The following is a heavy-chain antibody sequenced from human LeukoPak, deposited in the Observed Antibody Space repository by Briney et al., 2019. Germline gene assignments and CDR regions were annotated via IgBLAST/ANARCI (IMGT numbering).Heavy chain of an antibody. CDR1: GYTFTSYY. CDR2: INPSGGST. J-gene: IGHJ3*02. D-gene: IGHD3-22*01. V-gene: IGHV1-46*01. Sequence: ASVKVSCKASGYTFTSYYMHWVRQAPGQGLEWMGIINPSGGSTSYAQKFQGRVTMTRDTSTSIVYMELSSLRSEDTAVYYCARYYYDSSGYHGAFDIWGQGTMVTVSS. CDR3: ARYYYDSSGYHGAFDI.